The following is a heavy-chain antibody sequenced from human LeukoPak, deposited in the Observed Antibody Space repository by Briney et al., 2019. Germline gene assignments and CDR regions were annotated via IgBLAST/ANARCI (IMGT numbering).Heavy chain of an antibody. D-gene: IGHD2-2*01. CDR2: TYYRSTWYN. J-gene: IGHJ5*02. CDR3: ARRLTQYDCFDP. Sequence: SQTLSLTCAISGDSVSSNSVTWNWIRQSPSRGLEWLGRTYYRSTWYNDYAVSVGGRITVNPDTSKNQFSLHLNSVTPEDTAVYHCARRLTQYDCFDPWGQGILVTVSS. CDR1: GDSVSSNSVT. V-gene: IGHV6-1*01.